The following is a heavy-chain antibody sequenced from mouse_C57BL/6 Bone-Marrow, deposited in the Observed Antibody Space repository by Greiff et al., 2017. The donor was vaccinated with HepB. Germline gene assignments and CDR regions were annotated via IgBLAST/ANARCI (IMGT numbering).Heavy chain of an antibody. Sequence: EVQRVESGPELVKPGDSVKISCKASGYSFTGYFMNWVMQSHGKSLEWIGRINPYNGDTFYNQKFKGKATLTVDKSSSTAHMELRSLTSEDSAVYYCARVYGRGFAYWGQGTLVTVSA. CDR2: INPYNGDT. CDR3: ARVYGRGFAY. D-gene: IGHD1-1*01. V-gene: IGHV1-20*01. J-gene: IGHJ3*01. CDR1: GYSFTGYF.